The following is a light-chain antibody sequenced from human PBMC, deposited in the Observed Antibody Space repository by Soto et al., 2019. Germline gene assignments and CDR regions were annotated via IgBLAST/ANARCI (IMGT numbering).Light chain of an antibody. Sequence: AVQLTQSPSSLSASAGDRVTITCRASQGVSISLAWYQQKPGKAPKLLIYDASSLESGVPSRFSGSGSGTDFTLTISSLQPEDFATYYCQQFNNYPLTCGGGTQVEIK. CDR1: QGVSIS. J-gene: IGKJ4*01. CDR2: DAS. V-gene: IGKV1D-13*01. CDR3: QQFNNYPLT.